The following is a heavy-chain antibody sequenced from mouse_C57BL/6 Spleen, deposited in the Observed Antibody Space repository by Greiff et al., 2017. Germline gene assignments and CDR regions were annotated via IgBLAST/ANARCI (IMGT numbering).Heavy chain of an antibody. J-gene: IGHJ2*01. CDR3: AKNVGLRYFDY. CDR1: GYTFTSYW. CDR2: IDPSDSET. D-gene: IGHD2-4*01. Sequence: VQLQQPGAELVRPGSSVKLSCKASGYTFTSYWMHWVKQRPIQGLEWIGNIDPSDSETHYNQKFKDKATFTVDKSSSTAYMQLSSLTSEDSAVYYCAKNVGLRYFDYWGQGTTLTVSS. V-gene: IGHV1-52*01.